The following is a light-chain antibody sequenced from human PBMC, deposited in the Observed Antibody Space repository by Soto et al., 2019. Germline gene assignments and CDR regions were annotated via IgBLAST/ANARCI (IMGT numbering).Light chain of an antibody. CDR1: QGISSY. V-gene: IGKV1-9*01. CDR3: QQYNSYSSWT. J-gene: IGKJ1*01. Sequence: DIPLSQSPSFLSASIGDRVTIHCRASQGISSYLAWYQQKPGKAPKLLIYDASTLESGVPSRFSGSGSGTEFTLTISSLQTDDFATYYCQQYNSYSSWTFGQGTNVDIK. CDR2: DAS.